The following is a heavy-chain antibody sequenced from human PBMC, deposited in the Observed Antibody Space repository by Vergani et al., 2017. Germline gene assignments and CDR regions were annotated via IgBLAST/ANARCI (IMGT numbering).Heavy chain of an antibody. V-gene: IGHV3-9*01. CDR2: IDRNYGVK. CDR3: VKDSDYDADGPFDL. D-gene: IGHD3-16*01. CDR1: GFTFQAFA. J-gene: IGHJ2*01. Sequence: EVQLLESGGGLVQPGGSLRLSCTASGFTFQAFAFHWVRHVSGRGLEWVSGIDRNYGVKYGNSFEGRISISRDNAKKAVFLQMNNLRHEDTALYFCVKDSDYDADGPFDLWGRGTLVTVSS.